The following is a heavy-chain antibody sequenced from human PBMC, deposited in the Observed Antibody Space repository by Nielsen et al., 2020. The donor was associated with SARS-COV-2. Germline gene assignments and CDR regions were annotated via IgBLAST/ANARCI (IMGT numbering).Heavy chain of an antibody. CDR1: GFTVSSNY. Sequence: GESLKISCVASGFTVSSNYMSWVRQAPGKGLEWVSVIYSGGSTYYADSVKGRFTISRDNSKNTLYLQMNSLRAEDTAVYYCARDHGPTTPLGYWGQGTLVTVSS. CDR2: IYSGGST. J-gene: IGHJ4*02. D-gene: IGHD1-7*01. V-gene: IGHV3-53*01. CDR3: ARDHGPTTPLGY.